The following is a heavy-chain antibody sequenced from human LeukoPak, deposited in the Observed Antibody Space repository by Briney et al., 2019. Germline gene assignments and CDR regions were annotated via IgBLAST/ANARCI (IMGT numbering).Heavy chain of an antibody. V-gene: IGHV3-48*03. J-gene: IGHJ4*02. CDR1: GFTFSSYE. CDR3: ARGPLLGGLSN. Sequence: GGSLRLSCATSGFTFSSYEMNWVRQAPGKGPEWVSYFSSSDRTTHYADSVKGRFTISRDRAKNSLHLQMNSLRAEDTAVYYCARGPLLGGLSNWGQGTLVTVSS. CDR2: FSSSDRTT. D-gene: IGHD4-23*01.